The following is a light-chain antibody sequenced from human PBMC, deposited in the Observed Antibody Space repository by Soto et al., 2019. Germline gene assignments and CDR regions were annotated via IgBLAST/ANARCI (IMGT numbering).Light chain of an antibody. CDR2: QNN. J-gene: IGLJ1*01. V-gene: IGLV1-51*02. CDR3: GTWDSSLSAGV. CDR1: SSNIGNNF. Sequence: QSVLTQPPSVSAAPGQKVTISRSGGSSNIGNNFVSWYQQLPGTAPKHLIYQNNTRPSGIPDRFSGSKSGTSATLAITGLQTGDEADYYCGTWDSSLSAGVFGTGTKVTVL.